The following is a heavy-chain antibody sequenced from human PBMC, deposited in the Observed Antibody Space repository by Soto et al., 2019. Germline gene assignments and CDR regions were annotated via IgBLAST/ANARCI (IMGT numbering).Heavy chain of an antibody. CDR2: IIPIFGTA. V-gene: IGHV1-69*12. Sequence: QVQLVQSGAEVKKPGSSVKVSCKASGGTFSSYAISWVRQAPGQGLEWMGGIIPIFGTANYAKKFQGRVTITADESTTTDYMGMGSLRSEDTAVYYCAGPDGIAVASTGGGYFDYWGQGTLVTVSS. CDR1: GGTFSSYA. D-gene: IGHD6-19*01. CDR3: AGPDGIAVASTGGGYFDY. J-gene: IGHJ4*02.